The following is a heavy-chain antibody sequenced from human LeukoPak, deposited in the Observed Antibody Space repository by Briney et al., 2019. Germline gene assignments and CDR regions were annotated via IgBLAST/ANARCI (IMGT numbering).Heavy chain of an antibody. CDR1: GFTFSSYA. D-gene: IGHD2-15*01. CDR3: ARTYCSGGSCGAFDI. V-gene: IGHV3-30*04. Sequence: GGSLILSCAASGFTFSSYAMHWVRQAPGKGLEWVAVISYDGSNKYYADSVKGRFTISRDNSKNTLYLQMNSLRAEDTAVYYCARTYCSGGSCGAFDIWGQGTMVTVSS. J-gene: IGHJ3*02. CDR2: ISYDGSNK.